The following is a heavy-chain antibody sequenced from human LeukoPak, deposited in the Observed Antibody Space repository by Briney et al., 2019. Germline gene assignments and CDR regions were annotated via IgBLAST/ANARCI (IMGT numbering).Heavy chain of an antibody. Sequence: GRSLRLSCAASGFTFDDYAMHWVRQAPGKGLEWVSGISWNSGSIGYADSVKGRFTISRDNAKNSLYLQMNSLRAEDTAFYYCAKKGGGSRYYYDSSGYSQPVDYWGQGTLVTVSS. CDR2: ISWNSGSI. CDR3: AKKGGGSRYYYDSSGYSQPVDY. CDR1: GFTFDDYA. J-gene: IGHJ4*02. V-gene: IGHV3-9*01. D-gene: IGHD3-22*01.